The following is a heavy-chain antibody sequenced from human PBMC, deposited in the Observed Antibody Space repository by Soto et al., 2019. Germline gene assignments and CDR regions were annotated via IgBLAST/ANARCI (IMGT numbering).Heavy chain of an antibody. V-gene: IGHV3-23*01. CDR3: AKDSDLRYYDFWSGYYDY. CDR1: GFTFSSYA. J-gene: IGHJ4*02. CDR2: ISGSGGST. Sequence: GGSLRLSCAASGFTFSSYAMSWVRQAPGKGLEWVSAISGSGGSTYYADSVKGRFTISRDNSKNTLYLQTNSLRAEDTAVYYCAKDSDLRYYDFWSGYYDYWGQGTLVTVSS. D-gene: IGHD3-3*01.